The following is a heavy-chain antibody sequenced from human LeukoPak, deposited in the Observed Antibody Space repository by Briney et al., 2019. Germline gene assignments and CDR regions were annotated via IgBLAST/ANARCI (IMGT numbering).Heavy chain of an antibody. J-gene: IGHJ4*02. V-gene: IGHV3-20*04. Sequence: RSGGSLRLSCAASGFTFDDYGMSWVRQAPGKGLEWVSGINWNGGSTGYADSVKGRFTISRDNAKNSLFLQMNSLRAEDTAVYYCARGSSGRYFEFIDYWGQGTLVTVSS. CDR2: INWNGGST. CDR1: GFTFDDYG. CDR3: ARGSSGRYFEFIDY. D-gene: IGHD1-26*01.